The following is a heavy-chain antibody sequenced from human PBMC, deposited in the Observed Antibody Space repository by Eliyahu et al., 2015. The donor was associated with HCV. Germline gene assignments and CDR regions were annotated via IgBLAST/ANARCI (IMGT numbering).Heavy chain of an antibody. J-gene: IGHJ3*02. CDR1: GFTFSGHG. CDR3: ARDTGIGSYASTFDI. V-gene: IGHV3-33*01. Sequence: QVQLVESGGGVVQPGRSLRLSCAASGFTFSGHGMHWVRQAPGKGLEWVAVIWDDGSNKYYGDSVKGRFTISRDNSKNTLYLQMSSLRGEDTAVYYCARDTGIGSYASTFDIWGQGTMVTVST. D-gene: IGHD1-26*01. CDR2: IWDDGSNK.